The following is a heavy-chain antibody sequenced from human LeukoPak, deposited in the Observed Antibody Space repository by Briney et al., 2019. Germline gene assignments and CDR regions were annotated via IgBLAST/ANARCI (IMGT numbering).Heavy chain of an antibody. CDR1: GFTFSNAW. CDR3: ARASGTSGYFDY. Sequence: PGGSLRLSCAASGFTFSNAWMSWVRQAPGKGLEWVSSISSSSSYIYYADSVKGRFTISRDNAKNSLYLQMNSLRAEDTAVYYCARASGTSGYFDYWGQGTLVTVSS. J-gene: IGHJ4*02. CDR2: ISSSSSYI. D-gene: IGHD2-15*01. V-gene: IGHV3-21*01.